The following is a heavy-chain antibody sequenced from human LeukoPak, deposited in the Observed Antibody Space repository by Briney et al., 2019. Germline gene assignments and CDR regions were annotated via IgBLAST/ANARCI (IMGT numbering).Heavy chain of an antibody. CDR1: VYTFTIYG. V-gene: IGHV1-18*01. J-gene: IGHJ4*02. CDR2: ISAYNGNT. Sequence: GASVNLSFKSSVYTFTIYGISCVPQPPTQGHVYMLEISAYNGNTNYAQKLQGRFTMTTDTSTSTAYMELRSLRSDGTAVYYCARPQAVAGPFDYWGQGNLVTVSS. CDR3: ARPQAVAGPFDY. D-gene: IGHD6-19*01.